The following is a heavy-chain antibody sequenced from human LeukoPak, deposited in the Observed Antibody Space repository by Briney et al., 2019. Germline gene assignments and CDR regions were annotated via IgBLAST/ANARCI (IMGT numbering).Heavy chain of an antibody. J-gene: IGHJ4*02. V-gene: IGHV1-46*01. CDR1: GYTFTSYY. D-gene: IGHD3-22*01. Sequence: ASVKVSCKASGYTFTSYYMHWVRQAPGQGLEWMGLINPSGGSTSYAQKFQGRVTMTRDTSTSTVYMELSSLRSEDTAVYYCARSYDSSGYYTLVPDYWGQGTLVTVSS. CDR3: ARSYDSSGYYTLVPDY. CDR2: INPSGGST.